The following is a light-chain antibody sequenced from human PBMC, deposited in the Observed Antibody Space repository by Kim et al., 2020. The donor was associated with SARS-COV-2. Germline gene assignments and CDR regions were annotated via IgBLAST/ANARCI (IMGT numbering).Light chain of an antibody. CDR2: RDG. J-gene: IGLJ2*01. CDR3: QVWDSSPVI. CDR1: NIGSKN. Sequence: SVALGQTARITCGGNNIGSKNVHWYQQKPGHAPVLVIYRDGDRPSGIPERFSGSNSGNTATLTISRAQAGDEADYYCQVWDSSPVIFGGGTQLTVL. V-gene: IGLV3-9*01.